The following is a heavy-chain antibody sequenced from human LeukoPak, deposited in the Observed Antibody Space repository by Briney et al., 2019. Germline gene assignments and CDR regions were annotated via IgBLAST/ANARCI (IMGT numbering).Heavy chain of an antibody. V-gene: IGHV4-61*08. CDR3: ARQPSGRWLLLGRAFDI. D-gene: IGHD3-22*01. J-gene: IGHJ3*02. CDR1: DGSISSGGYY. Sequence: SETLSLTCTVSDGSISSGGYYWSWIRQPPGKGLGWIGYIYYSGSTNYNPSLKSRVTISVDTSKNQFSLKLSSVTAADTAVYYCARQPSGRWLLLGRAFDIWGQGTMVTVSS. CDR2: IYYSGST.